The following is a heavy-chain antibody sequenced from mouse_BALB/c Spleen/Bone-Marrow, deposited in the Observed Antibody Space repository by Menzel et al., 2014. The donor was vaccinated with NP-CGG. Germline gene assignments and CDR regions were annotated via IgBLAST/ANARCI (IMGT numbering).Heavy chain of an antibody. CDR1: GYTFSSYW. D-gene: IGHD1-1*01. J-gene: IGHJ4*01. CDR2: ILLGSGST. Sequence: VQLQQSGAELMKLGASVKISCKATGYTFSSYWIEWVKRRPGHGLEWIGEILLGSGSTNYNEKFKDKATFTADTSSNPAFMQLSRLASEDSAVYYWAGGGHGNSPLFYAMDYWGQGTSVTVSS. V-gene: IGHV1-9*01. CDR3: AGGGHGNSPLFYAMDY.